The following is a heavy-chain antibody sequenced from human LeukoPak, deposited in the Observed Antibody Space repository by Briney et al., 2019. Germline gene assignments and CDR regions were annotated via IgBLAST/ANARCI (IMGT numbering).Heavy chain of an antibody. V-gene: IGHV4-34*01. Sequence: SETLSLTCAVYGGSFSGYYWSWIRQPPGKGLEWIGEINHSGSTNYNPSLKSRVTISVDTSKSQFSLKLSSVTAADTAVYYCARHAYDFWSGQGNSDYWGQGTLVTVSS. J-gene: IGHJ4*02. D-gene: IGHD3-3*01. CDR2: INHSGST. CDR3: ARHAYDFWSGQGNSDY. CDR1: GGSFSGYY.